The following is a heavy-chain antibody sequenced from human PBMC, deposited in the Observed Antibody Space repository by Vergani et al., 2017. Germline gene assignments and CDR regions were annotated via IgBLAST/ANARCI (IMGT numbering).Heavy chain of an antibody. CDR1: GFDFTNSA. Sequence: EVQLVESGGGVVKPGGSLTLSCATSGFDFTNSAMSWIRQAPGRGLQWVSSITRGSKSIYYADSVKVRFTITRDDVKKSLLLRMNNLKVDDTAIYYCARTRSPIAMIRQFEQWGQGTLVTGSS. D-gene: IGHD5-18*01. V-gene: IGHV3-21*01. CDR3: ARTRSPIAMIRQFEQ. CDR2: ITRGSKSI. J-gene: IGHJ4*02.